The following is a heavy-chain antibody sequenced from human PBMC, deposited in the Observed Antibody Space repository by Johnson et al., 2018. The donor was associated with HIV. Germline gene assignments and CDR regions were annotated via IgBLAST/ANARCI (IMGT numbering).Heavy chain of an antibody. Sequence: VQLVESGGGLVQPGGSLRLSCAASGFTFSSYWMSWVRQAPGKGLEWVANIKQDGSEKYSVESVKGRFTISRDNAKNSLYLQMNSLKTEDTAVYYCTTDRYAFDIWGQGTLVTVSS. V-gene: IGHV3-7*05. CDR3: TTDRYAFDI. CDR2: IKQDGSEK. J-gene: IGHJ3*02. D-gene: IGHD1-1*01. CDR1: GFTFSSYW.